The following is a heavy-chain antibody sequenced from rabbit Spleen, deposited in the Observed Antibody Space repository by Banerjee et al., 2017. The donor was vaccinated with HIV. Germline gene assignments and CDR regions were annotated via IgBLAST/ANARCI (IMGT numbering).Heavy chain of an antibody. CDR1: GFSFSNKVV. CDR3: ARDLVAIIGWNSNL. Sequence: QEQVLESGGGLVKPEGSLKLSCTASGFSFSNKVVMCWVRQAPGKGLEWIACINAVTGKPVYANWARGRFTISKTSSTTVTLQLTSLTAADTATYFCARDLVAIIGWNSNLWGPGTLVTVS. J-gene: IGHJ4*01. V-gene: IGHV1S45*01. D-gene: IGHD1-1*01. CDR2: INAVTGKP.